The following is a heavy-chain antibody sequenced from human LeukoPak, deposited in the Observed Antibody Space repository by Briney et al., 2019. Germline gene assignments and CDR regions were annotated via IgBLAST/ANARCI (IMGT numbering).Heavy chain of an antibody. CDR3: ARQRGRGCFDY. V-gene: IGHV3-7*01. Sequence: GGSLRLSCVASRFTLFNYWMSWGRPAPGKGLGRVANLKQDVLLTYYVDSGKGRFTISRNNAKNSLSLQMNSLRAEDTAVYYCARQRGRGCFDYWGQGTLVTVSS. J-gene: IGHJ4*02. CDR2: LKQDVLLT. D-gene: IGHD6-19*01. CDR1: RFTLFNYW.